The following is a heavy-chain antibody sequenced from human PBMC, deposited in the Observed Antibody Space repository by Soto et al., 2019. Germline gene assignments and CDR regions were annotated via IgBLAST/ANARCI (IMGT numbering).Heavy chain of an antibody. V-gene: IGHV1-18*04. D-gene: IGHD2-8*01. Sequence: ASVKVSCKASGYTFTSYYMHWVRQAPGQGLEWMGLISAYNGNTNYAQKLQGSVTMTPDTSTSTAYMELRSLRSDDTAVYYCAMDSGVYWGQGTLVTVSS. CDR3: AMDSGVY. J-gene: IGHJ4*02. CDR2: ISAYNGNT. CDR1: GYTFTSYY.